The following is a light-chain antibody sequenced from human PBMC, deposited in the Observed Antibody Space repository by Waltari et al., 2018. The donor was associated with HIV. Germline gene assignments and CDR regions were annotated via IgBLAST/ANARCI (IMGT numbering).Light chain of an antibody. Sequence: HSVLTQPPSVSAAPVQKVTISCSGSSAHIGNNYVSWYQQFPGTAPKLLIYDNNKRPSGIPDRFSGTKSGTSATLGITGLQTGDEAGYYCGAWDSGLSAWVFGGGTKLTVL. V-gene: IGLV1-51*01. CDR3: GAWDSGLSAWV. J-gene: IGLJ3*02. CDR1: SAHIGNNY. CDR2: DNN.